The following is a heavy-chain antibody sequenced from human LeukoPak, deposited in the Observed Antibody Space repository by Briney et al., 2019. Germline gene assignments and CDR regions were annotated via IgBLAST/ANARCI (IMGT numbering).Heavy chain of an antibody. D-gene: IGHD2-2*01. V-gene: IGHV4-34*01. CDR2: INHSGMS. CDR1: GGSFSGYY. J-gene: IGHJ3*02. Sequence: SETLSLTCAVYGGSFSGYYWSWVRQPPGKGLEWIGEINHSGMSSYNPSLKSRVTISIDTSKNQFSLKLSSVTAADTAVYYCATPGKHVVAPAYDAFDIWGQGTMVTVSS. CDR3: ATPGKHVVAPAYDAFDI.